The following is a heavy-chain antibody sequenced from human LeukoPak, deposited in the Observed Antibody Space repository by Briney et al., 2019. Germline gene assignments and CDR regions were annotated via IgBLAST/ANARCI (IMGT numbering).Heavy chain of an antibody. CDR2: IITIFVTA. V-gene: IGHV1-69*05. CDR1: GGTFISYA. J-gene: IGHJ5*02. CDR3: ARGGYCTNGRPCLLFSWFDP. D-gene: IGHD2-8*01. Sequence: SVNVSFKASGGTFISYAISWVGQAPGQGVEWMGGIITIFVTANYAQKFQGRVTITTDESTSTAYMELSSLRSEDTAVYYCARGGYCTNGRPCLLFSWFDPWGQGTLVTVSS.